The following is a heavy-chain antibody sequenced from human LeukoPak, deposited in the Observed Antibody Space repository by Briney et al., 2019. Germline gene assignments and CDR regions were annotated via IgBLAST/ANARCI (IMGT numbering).Heavy chain of an antibody. V-gene: IGHV4-39*07. J-gene: IGHJ3*02. CDR1: GGSISSSSYY. Sequence: SETLSLTCTVSGGSISSSSYYWGWIRQPPGKGLEWIGYIYYSGSTNYIPSLKSRVTISLDTSKNQFSLKLSSVTAADTAMYYCAREASGPRAFDIWGQGTMVTVSS. D-gene: IGHD2-15*01. CDR2: IYYSGST. CDR3: AREASGPRAFDI.